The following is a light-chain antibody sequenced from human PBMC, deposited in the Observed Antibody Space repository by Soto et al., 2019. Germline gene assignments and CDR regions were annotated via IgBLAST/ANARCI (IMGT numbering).Light chain of an antibody. V-gene: IGKV3-11*01. CDR1: QSISKY. Sequence: EIVLTQSPVTLSLSPGERATLSCRASQSISKYLAWYQQKPGQAPRLLIYDASNRASGIPARFSGSGSGTDFTLTISSLEPEDFAVYYCQQRSKWRGTFGGGTKVEIK. CDR2: DAS. J-gene: IGKJ4*01. CDR3: QQRSKWRGT.